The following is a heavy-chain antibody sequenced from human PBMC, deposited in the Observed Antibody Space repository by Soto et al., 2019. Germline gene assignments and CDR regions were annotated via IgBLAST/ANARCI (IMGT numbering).Heavy chain of an antibody. CDR2: IYYSGST. J-gene: IGHJ5*02. Sequence: SETLSLTCTVSGGAISSSSYYWGWIRQPPGKGLEWIGSIYYSGSTYYNPSLKSRVTISVDTSKNQFSLKLSSVTAADTAVYYCAGGTIAVAGTWFDPWGQGTLVTVSS. CDR1: GGAISSSSYY. CDR3: AGGTIAVAGTWFDP. V-gene: IGHV4-39*01. D-gene: IGHD6-19*01.